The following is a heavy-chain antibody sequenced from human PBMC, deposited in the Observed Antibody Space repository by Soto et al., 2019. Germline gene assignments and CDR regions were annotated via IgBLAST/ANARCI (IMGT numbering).Heavy chain of an antibody. CDR1: GGSFSGYY. Sequence: PSETLSLTCAVYGGSFSGYYWSWIRQPPGKGLEWIGEINHSGSTNYNPSLKSRVTISVDTSKNQFSLKLSSVTAADTAVYYCARDLQPAYYSDDIEADPGFWGQGTLVTVSS. CDR3: ARDLQPAYYSDDIEADPGF. V-gene: IGHV4-34*01. J-gene: IGHJ4*02. CDR2: INHSGST. D-gene: IGHD3-22*01.